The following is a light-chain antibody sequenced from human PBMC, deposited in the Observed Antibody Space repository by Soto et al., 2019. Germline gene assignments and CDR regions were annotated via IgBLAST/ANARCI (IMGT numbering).Light chain of an antibody. CDR3: LLFNTYPQA. Sequence: AIQLTQSPSSLSASIGDRVTITCRARQGIGSALAWYQQAPGKPPKLLIFDASTLENGVPSRFSGGGSGTHFTLTISSRQPEDFATYYCLLFNTYPQAFGGGTKVEIK. CDR1: QGIGSA. V-gene: IGKV1-13*02. J-gene: IGKJ4*01. CDR2: DAS.